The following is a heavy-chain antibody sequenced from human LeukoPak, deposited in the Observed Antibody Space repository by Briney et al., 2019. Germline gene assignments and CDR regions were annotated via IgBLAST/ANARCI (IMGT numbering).Heavy chain of an antibody. CDR1: GYTFTAYY. J-gene: IGHJ6*03. V-gene: IGHV1-2*02. Sequence: GASVKVSCKAFGYTFTAYYLHWVRQAPGQGLEWMGWINPDSGGTNYAQKFQGRVTITRNTSISTAYMELSSLRSEDTAVYYCARGPVEDYYYYMDVWGKGTTVTVSS. CDR2: INPDSGGT. CDR3: ARGPVEDYYYYMDV.